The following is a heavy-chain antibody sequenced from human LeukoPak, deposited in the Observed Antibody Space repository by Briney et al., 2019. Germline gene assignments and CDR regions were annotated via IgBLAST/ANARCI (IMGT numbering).Heavy chain of an antibody. D-gene: IGHD6-13*01. Sequence: PGGSLRLSCAASGFTFSSYWMSWVRQAPGKGLEWVANIKQDGSEKYYVDSVKGRFTISRDNAKNPLYLQMNSLGAEDTAVYYCARDSIAAAGPFYYYYMDVWGKGTTVTVSS. V-gene: IGHV3-7*01. CDR2: IKQDGSEK. J-gene: IGHJ6*03. CDR3: ARDSIAAAGPFYYYYMDV. CDR1: GFTFSSYW.